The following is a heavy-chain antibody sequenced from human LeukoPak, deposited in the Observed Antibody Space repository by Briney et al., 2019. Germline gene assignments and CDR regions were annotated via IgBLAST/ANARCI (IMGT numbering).Heavy chain of an antibody. CDR3: ARDPTSGDYVWFDP. CDR2: IIPIFGTA. D-gene: IGHD4-17*01. V-gene: IGHV1-69*13. J-gene: IGHJ5*02. Sequence: SVKVSCKASGYTFTSYGISWVRQAPGQGLEWMGGIIPIFGTANYAQKFQGRVTITADESTSTAYMELSSLRSEDTAVYYCARDPTSGDYVWFDPWGQGTLVTVSS. CDR1: GYTFTSYG.